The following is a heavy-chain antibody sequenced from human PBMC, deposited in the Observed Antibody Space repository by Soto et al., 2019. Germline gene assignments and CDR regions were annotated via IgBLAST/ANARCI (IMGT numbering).Heavy chain of an antibody. V-gene: IGHV1-3*01. CDR2: INAGNGNT. Sequence: ASVKVSCKASGYTFTSYAMHWVRQAPGQRLEWMGWINAGNGNTKYSQKFQGRVTITRDTSASTAYMELSRLRSDDTAVYYCARAPPSTTALDYWGQGTLVTVSS. CDR1: GYTFTSYA. CDR3: ARAPPSTTALDY. J-gene: IGHJ4*02. D-gene: IGHD2-2*01.